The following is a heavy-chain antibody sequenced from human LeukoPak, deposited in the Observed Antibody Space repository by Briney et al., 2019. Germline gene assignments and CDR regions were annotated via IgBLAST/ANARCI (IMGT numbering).Heavy chain of an antibody. CDR2: FDPEDGET. Sequence: ASVKVSCKVSGYTLTELSMHWVRQAPGKGLEWMGGFDPEDGETIYAQKFQGRVTMTEDTSTDTAYMELSSLRSEDTAVYYCARDGIAVAGTVYYYGMDVWGQGTTVTVSS. CDR3: ARDGIAVAGTVYYYGMDV. J-gene: IGHJ6*02. V-gene: IGHV1-24*01. D-gene: IGHD6-19*01. CDR1: GYTLTELS.